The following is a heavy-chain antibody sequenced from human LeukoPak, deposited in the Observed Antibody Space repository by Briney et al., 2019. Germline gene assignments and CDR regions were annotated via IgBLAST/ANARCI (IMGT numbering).Heavy chain of an antibody. CDR2: IYYSGRT. CDR3: ARDPGCGEPQTWFDP. V-gene: IGHV4-59*01. D-gene: IGHD3-10*01. J-gene: IGHJ5*02. Sequence: SETLSLTCTVSGGSISSYYWSWIRQPPGKGLEWIGYIYYSGRTNYNPSLKSRVTISVDTSKNQFSLKLSFVTAADTAVYYWARDPGCGEPQTWFDPWGQGTLVTVSS. CDR1: GGSISSYY.